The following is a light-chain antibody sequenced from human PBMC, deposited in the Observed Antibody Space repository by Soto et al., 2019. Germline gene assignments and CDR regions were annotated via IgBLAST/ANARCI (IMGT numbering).Light chain of an antibody. CDR1: SSDVGGYNY. Sequence: QSALTQPASVSGSPGQSITISCTGTSSDVGGYNYVSWYQQHPGKAPKLMIYDVRNRPSGVSNRFSGSKSVNTAALTISGLKAEDEADYYCSSDTTIITYVFGTGTKLTVL. CDR3: SSDTTIITYV. J-gene: IGLJ1*01. CDR2: DVR. V-gene: IGLV2-14*01.